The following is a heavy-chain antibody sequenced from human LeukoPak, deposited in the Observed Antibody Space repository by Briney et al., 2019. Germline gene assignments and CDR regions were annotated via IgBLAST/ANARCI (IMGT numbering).Heavy chain of an antibody. Sequence: GGSLRLSCAASGFTFSTYSMNWVRQAPGKGLEWVSSISSNNRYIYYADSVKGRFTISRDNAKNSLSLQMNSLRVEDTAVYYCARAGSFWHYVYWGQGTLVTVSS. CDR1: GFTFSTYS. D-gene: IGHD1-7*01. J-gene: IGHJ4*02. V-gene: IGHV3-21*01. CDR3: ARAGSFWHYVY. CDR2: ISSNNRYI.